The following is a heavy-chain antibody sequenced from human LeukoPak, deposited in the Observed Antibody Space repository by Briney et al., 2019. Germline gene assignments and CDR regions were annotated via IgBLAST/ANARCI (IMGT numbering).Heavy chain of an antibody. CDR3: AKDVQESSYYYDSSGYQPGY. J-gene: IGHJ4*02. CDR2: IRYDGSNK. D-gene: IGHD3-22*01. V-gene: IGHV3-30*02. Sequence: PGGSLRLSCAASGFTFSSYGMHWVRQAPGKGLEWVAFIRYDGSNKYYADSVKGRFTISRDNSKNTLYLQMNSLGAEDTAVYYCAKDVQESSYYYDSSGYQPGYWGQGTLVTVSS. CDR1: GFTFSSYG.